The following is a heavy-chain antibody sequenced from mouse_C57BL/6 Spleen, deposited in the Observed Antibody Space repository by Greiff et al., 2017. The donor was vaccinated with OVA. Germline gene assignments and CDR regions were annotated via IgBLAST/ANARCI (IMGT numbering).Heavy chain of an antibody. CDR2: IYPGSGNT. V-gene: IGHV1-76*01. CDR3: ATGQGWFAY. J-gene: IGHJ3*01. CDR1: GYTFTDYY. Sequence: LVESGAELVRPGASVKLSCKASGYTFTDYYINWVKQRPGQGLEWIARIYPGSGNTYYNEKFKGKATLTAEKSSSTAYMQLSSLTSEDSAVYFCATGQGWFAYWGQGTLVTVSA. D-gene: IGHD3-2*02.